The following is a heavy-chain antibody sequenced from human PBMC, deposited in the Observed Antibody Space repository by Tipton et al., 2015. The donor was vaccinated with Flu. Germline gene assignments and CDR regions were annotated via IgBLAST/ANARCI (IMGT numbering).Heavy chain of an antibody. CDR1: GASPSGGGYY. CDR3: ATLAITALYDFDY. D-gene: IGHD1-20*01. J-gene: IGHJ4*02. V-gene: IGHV4-31*03. CDR2: ILGNGNT. Sequence: TLSLTCTVSGASPSGGGYYWSWTRQYPGKGLEWIGHILGNGNTFYKPSLKSRFTLSLDTSKTQFSLNVTSVTAADTAVYYCATLAITALYDFDYWGQGTLVTVSS.